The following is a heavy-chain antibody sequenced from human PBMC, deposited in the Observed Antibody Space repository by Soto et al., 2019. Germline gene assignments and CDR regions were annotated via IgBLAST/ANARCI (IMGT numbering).Heavy chain of an antibody. CDR1: GFTFSSYA. Sequence: QVQLVESGGGVVQPGRSLRLSCAASGFTFSSYAMHWVRQAPGKGLEWVAVISYDGSNKYYADSVKGRFTISRDNSKNTLYLQMNSLRAEDTAVYYCAREGYYDFWSGYYGYNWFDPWGQGTLVTVSS. V-gene: IGHV3-30-3*01. D-gene: IGHD3-3*01. CDR3: AREGYYDFWSGYYGYNWFDP. CDR2: ISYDGSNK. J-gene: IGHJ5*02.